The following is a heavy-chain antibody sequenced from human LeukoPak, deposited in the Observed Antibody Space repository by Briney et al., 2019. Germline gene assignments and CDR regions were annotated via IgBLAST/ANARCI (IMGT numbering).Heavy chain of an antibody. CDR3: AREGPVVHYYFDY. CDR1: GGSISSYY. D-gene: IGHD2-15*01. J-gene: IGHJ4*02. CDR2: IYTSGST. Sequence: SETLSLTCTVSGGSISSYYWSWIGQPAGKGLEWIGRIYTSGSTNYNPSLKSRVTMSVDTSKNQCSLKLSSVTAADPAVYYCAREGPVVHYYFDYWGQGTLVTLSS. V-gene: IGHV4-4*07.